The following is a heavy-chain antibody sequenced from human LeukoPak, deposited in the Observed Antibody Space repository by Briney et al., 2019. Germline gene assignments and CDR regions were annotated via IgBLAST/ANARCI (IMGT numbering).Heavy chain of an antibody. CDR2: IYYSGST. CDR3: ARGRDGYNPYYFDY. J-gene: IGHJ4*02. D-gene: IGHD5-24*01. Sequence: SETLSLTCTVSGGSISSYYWSWIRQPPGKGLEWIGYIYYSGSTNYNPSLKSRVTISVDTSKNQLSLKLSSVTAADTAVYYCARGRDGYNPYYFDYWGQGTLVTVSS. CDR1: GGSISSYY. V-gene: IGHV4-59*01.